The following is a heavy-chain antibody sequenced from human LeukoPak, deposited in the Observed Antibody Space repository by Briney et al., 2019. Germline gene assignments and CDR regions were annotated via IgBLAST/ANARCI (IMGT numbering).Heavy chain of an antibody. V-gene: IGHV1-46*01. J-gene: IGHJ6*02. D-gene: IGHD3-9*01. Sequence: ASVKVSCKASGYTFTSYYMHWVRQAPGQGLEWMGIINPSGGSTSYAQKFQGRVTMTRDTSTSTVYMELSSLRSEDTAVYYCARGTHILTAYYYYYGMDVWGQGTTVTVSS. CDR3: ARGTHILTAYYYYYGMDV. CDR2: INPSGGST. CDR1: GYTFTSYY.